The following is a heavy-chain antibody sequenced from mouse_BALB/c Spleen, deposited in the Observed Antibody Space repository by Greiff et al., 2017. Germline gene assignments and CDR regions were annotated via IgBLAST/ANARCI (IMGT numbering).Heavy chain of an antibody. CDR2: INSNGGST. J-gene: IGHJ4*01. V-gene: IGHV5-6-2*01. CDR1: GFTFSSYY. D-gene: IGHD1-2*01. CDR3: ARDGITTASYAMDY. Sequence: EVNLVESGGGLVKLGGSLKLSCAASGFTFSSYYMSWVRQTPEKRLELVAAINSNGGSTYYPDTVKGRFTISRDNAKNTLYLQMSSLKSEDTALYYCARDGITTASYAMDYWGQGTSVTVSS.